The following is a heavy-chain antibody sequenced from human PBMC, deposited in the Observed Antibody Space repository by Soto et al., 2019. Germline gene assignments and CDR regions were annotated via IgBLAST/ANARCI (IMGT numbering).Heavy chain of an antibody. J-gene: IGHJ6*04. CDR2: IIPIFGTA. D-gene: IGHD2-2*01. Sequence: QVQLVQSGAEVKKPGSSVKVSCKAYGGTFSSYAISWVRQAPGQGLEWMGGIIPIFGTANYAQKFQGRVTITADEYTSTAYMELSSLSSEDTAVYYCARDGAGSTRFNYYYYYGMDVWGKGTTVTVSS. V-gene: IGHV1-69*01. CDR3: ARDGAGSTRFNYYYYYGMDV. CDR1: GGTFSSYA.